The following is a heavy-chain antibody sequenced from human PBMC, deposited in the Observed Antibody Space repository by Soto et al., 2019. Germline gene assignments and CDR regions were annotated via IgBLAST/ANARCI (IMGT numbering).Heavy chain of an antibody. Sequence: PGESLKISCKGSGYSFTSYWISWVRQMPGKGLEWMGRIDPSDSYTNYSPSFQGHVTISADKSISTAYLQWSSLEASDTAMYYCATYVDTAMVNYFDYWGQGTLVTVSS. CDR2: IDPSDSYT. J-gene: IGHJ4*02. D-gene: IGHD5-18*01. V-gene: IGHV5-10-1*01. CDR1: GYSFTSYW. CDR3: ATYVDTAMVNYFDY.